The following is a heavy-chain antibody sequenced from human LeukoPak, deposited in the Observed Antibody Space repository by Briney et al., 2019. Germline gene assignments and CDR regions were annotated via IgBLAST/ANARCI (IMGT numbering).Heavy chain of an antibody. V-gene: IGHV3-53*04. D-gene: IGHD3-10*01. J-gene: IGHJ6*02. CDR2: IYSGGNT. CDR3: ARGGAITVVRGIIYGLDV. CDR1: GFTFSSYA. Sequence: GGSLRLSCAASGFTFSSYAMRWVRQAPGKGLEWVSVIYSGGNTYYADSVKGRFTISRHNSRNTVYLQMNSLRAEDTAIYYCARGGAITVVRGIIYGLDVWGQGTTVTVSS.